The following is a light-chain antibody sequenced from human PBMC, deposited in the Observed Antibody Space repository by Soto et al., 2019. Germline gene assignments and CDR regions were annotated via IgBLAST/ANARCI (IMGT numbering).Light chain of an antibody. Sequence: DIPMTQSPSSLSASVGDRVTITCRASQDIKNDLGWYQQKPGRAPKRLIYAASSLQSGVPSRFSGSGSGTEFTLTISSLQPEDFAIYYCLQYTTYPPTFGPGTKVDIK. CDR3: LQYTTYPPT. J-gene: IGKJ3*01. CDR1: QDIKND. V-gene: IGKV1-17*01. CDR2: AAS.